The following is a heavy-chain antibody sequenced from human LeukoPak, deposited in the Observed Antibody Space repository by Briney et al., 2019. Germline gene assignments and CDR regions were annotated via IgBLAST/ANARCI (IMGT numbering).Heavy chain of an antibody. Sequence: GGSLRLSCAASGFTFSSYWMHWVRQAPGKGLEWVSAIGGSGLNTFYADSVKGRFTISRDNSKNTLYLQMNSLRADDTAVYFCAKDDLYCFAPTCYSVDYWGQGTLVTVSS. D-gene: IGHD2-21*02. CDR1: GFTFSSYW. CDR3: AKDDLYCFAPTCYSVDY. CDR2: IGGSGLNT. V-gene: IGHV3-23*01. J-gene: IGHJ4*02.